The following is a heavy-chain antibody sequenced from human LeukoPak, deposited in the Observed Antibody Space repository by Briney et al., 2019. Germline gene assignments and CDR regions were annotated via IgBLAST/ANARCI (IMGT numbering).Heavy chain of an antibody. V-gene: IGHV3-53*01. Sequence: GGSLRLSCPASGFTASSNYYMNWVRQAPGKGLEWVSVIYSAGTTYYADSVKGRFTISRDNSKNTVYLQMNSLRAEDTAVYYCARASDPWLQLTWGQGTLVTVSS. CDR1: GFTASSNY. J-gene: IGHJ5*02. CDR2: IYSAGTT. CDR3: ARASDPWLQLT. D-gene: IGHD5-24*01.